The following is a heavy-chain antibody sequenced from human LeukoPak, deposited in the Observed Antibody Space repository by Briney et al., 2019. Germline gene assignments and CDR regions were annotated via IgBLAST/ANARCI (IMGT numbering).Heavy chain of an antibody. V-gene: IGHV1-46*01. Sequence: ASVKVSCKASGYTFTSYYMHWVRQAPGQGLEWMGIINPSGGSTSYAQKFQGGVTMTRDTSTSTVYMELSSLRSEDTAVYYCARDSNEWNWFDPWGQGTLVTVSS. CDR3: ARDSNEWNWFDP. CDR1: GYTFTSYY. D-gene: IGHD2-8*01. J-gene: IGHJ5*02. CDR2: INPSGGST.